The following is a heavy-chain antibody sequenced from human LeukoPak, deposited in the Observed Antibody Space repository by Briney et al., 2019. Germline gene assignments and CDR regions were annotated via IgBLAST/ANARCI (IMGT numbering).Heavy chain of an antibody. V-gene: IGHV4-34*01. CDR1: GGSFSGYY. Sequence: SETLSLTCAVYGGSFSGYYWSWIRQPPGKGLEWIGEINHSGSTYYNPSLTSRLSISVDTSKNQFSLKLSSVTAADTAVYYCARHGERGYYYYMDVWGKGTTVTVSS. CDR2: INHSGST. CDR3: ARHGERGYYYYMDV. J-gene: IGHJ6*03. D-gene: IGHD1-26*01.